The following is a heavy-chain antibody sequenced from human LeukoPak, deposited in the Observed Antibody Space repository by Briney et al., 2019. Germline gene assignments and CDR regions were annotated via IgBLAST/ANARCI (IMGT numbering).Heavy chain of an antibody. V-gene: IGHV1-18*01. D-gene: IGHD5-12*01. CDR2: ISAYNGNT. J-gene: IGHJ6*02. Sequence: ASVKVSCKASGYTFTSYGISRVRPAPGQGLEWMGWISAYNGNTNYAQKLQGRVTMTTDTSTSTAYMELRSLRSDDTAVYYCARVSGYDYTTYGMDVWGQGTTVTVSS. CDR3: ARVSGYDYTTYGMDV. CDR1: GYTFTSYG.